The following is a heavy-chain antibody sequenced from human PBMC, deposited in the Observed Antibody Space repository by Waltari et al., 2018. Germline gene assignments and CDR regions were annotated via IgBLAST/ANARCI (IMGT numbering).Heavy chain of an antibody. D-gene: IGHD6-19*01. CDR3: VKDSGAVAGTGWFDP. V-gene: IGHV3-9*03. CDR1: GFTFDEYA. J-gene: IGHJ5*02. Sequence: EVQLVESGGGLVQPGRSLRLSCAASGFTFDEYAIHWVRQAPGKGLEWVSGINWNSGRLHYADSVKGRFTISRDNAKNSLYLQMNSLRVEDMALYYCVKDSGAVAGTGWFDPWGQGTLVTVSS. CDR2: INWNSGRL.